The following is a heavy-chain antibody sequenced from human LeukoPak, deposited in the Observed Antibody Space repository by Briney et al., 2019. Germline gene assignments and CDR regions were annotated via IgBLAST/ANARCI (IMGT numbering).Heavy chain of an antibody. D-gene: IGHD5-18*01. J-gene: IGHJ4*02. V-gene: IGHV3-66*01. CDR1: GFSFSSHW. CDR2: IYSGGST. CDR3: ARYSYGLDY. Sequence: PGGSLRLSCAASGFSFSSHWMHWVRQAPGKGLEWVSVIYSGGSTYYADSVKGRFTISRDNSKNTLYLQMNSLRAEDTAVYYCARYSYGLDYWGQGTLVTVSS.